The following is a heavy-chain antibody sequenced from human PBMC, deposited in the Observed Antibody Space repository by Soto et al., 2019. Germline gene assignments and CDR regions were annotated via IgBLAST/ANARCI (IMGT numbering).Heavy chain of an antibody. CDR2: ISTDGSIT. V-gene: IGHV3-74*01. J-gene: IGHJ4*02. Sequence: GGSLRLSCAASGFTFSTYWMHWLRQVPGKGLMWISRISTDGSITAYADSVKGRFTVSRDNAKNTLYLQMNSLRADDTAVYYCARNIDGVDYWGQGTLVTVSS. CDR3: ARNIDGVDY. CDR1: GFTFSTYW.